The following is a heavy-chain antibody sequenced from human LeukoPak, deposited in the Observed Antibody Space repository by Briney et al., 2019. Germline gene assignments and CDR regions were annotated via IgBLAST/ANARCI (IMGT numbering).Heavy chain of an antibody. CDR2: ISWNGDSV. CDR3: ARDVGPVALYYFDS. CDR1: GFTFDDYT. Sequence: GGSLRLSCAASGFTFDDYTMHWVRQAPGKGLEWVSGISWNGDSVAYADSVKGRFAISRDSAKNSLYLQLNSLKPEDTAFYYCARDVGPVALYYFDSWGQGTLVTVSS. D-gene: IGHD4-23*01. V-gene: IGHV3-9*01. J-gene: IGHJ4*02.